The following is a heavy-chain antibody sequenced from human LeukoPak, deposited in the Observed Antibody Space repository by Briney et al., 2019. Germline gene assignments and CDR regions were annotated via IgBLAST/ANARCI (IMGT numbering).Heavy chain of an antibody. V-gene: IGHV4-59*08. CDR3: ARGRGEVVVAAWDVFDI. J-gene: IGHJ3*02. D-gene: IGHD2-15*01. Sequence: SETLSLTCTVSGGAISSYYWSWIRQPPGQGLEWIAYMFYSGTTNYNPSLRSGVTISLDTSKNQFSLRLSSVTAADTAVYYCARGRGEVVVAAWDVFDIWGQGTMVTVSS. CDR1: GGAISSYY. CDR2: MFYSGTT.